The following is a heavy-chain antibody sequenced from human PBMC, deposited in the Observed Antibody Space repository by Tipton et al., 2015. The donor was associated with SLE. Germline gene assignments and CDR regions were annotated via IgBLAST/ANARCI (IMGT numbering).Heavy chain of an antibody. Sequence: GLVKPSETLSLTCTVSGGSISSYYWSWIRQPPGKGLEWIGYIYYSGSTNYNPSLKSRVTISVDTSKNQFSLKLSSVTAADTAAYYCARDPSSSAYNWFDPWGQGTLVTVSS. CDR3: ARDPSSSAYNWFDP. CDR2: IYYSGST. CDR1: GGSISSYY. J-gene: IGHJ5*02. D-gene: IGHD6-6*01. V-gene: IGHV4-59*01.